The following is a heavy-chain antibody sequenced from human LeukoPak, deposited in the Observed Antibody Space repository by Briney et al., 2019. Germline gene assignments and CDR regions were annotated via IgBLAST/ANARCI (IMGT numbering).Heavy chain of an antibody. CDR3: ARAPTGCSGGSCYGY. J-gene: IGHJ4*02. Sequence: GGSLRLSCAASGFTFSSYSMNWVRQAPGKGLEWVSSISSSSSYIYYADSVKGRFTISRDNAKNSLYLQMNSLRAEDTAVYYCARAPTGCSGGSCYGYWGQGTLVTVSS. D-gene: IGHD2-15*01. CDR2: ISSSSSYI. CDR1: GFTFSSYS. V-gene: IGHV3-21*01.